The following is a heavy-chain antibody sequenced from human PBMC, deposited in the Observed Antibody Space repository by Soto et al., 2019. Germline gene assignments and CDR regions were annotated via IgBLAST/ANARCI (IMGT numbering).Heavy chain of an antibody. V-gene: IGHV3-33*01. CDR3: ARRVATISIDY. CDR2: IWYDGSNK. D-gene: IGHD5-12*01. J-gene: IGHJ4*02. CDR1: GFTFSSYG. Sequence: PGGSLRLSCAASGFTFSSYGMHWVRQAPGKGLEWVAVIWYDGSNKYYADSVKGRFTISRDNSKNTLYLQMNSLRAEDTAVYYCARRVATISIDYWGQGTLVTVSS.